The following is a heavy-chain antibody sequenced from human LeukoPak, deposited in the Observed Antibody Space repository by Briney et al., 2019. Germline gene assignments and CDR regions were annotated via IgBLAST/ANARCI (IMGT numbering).Heavy chain of an antibody. V-gene: IGHV4-4*08. CDR2: THINGNI. J-gene: IGHJ3*02. D-gene: IGHD6-19*01. Sequence: SETLSLTCTVCGGSIRGCFWSWMRRSPGRGLEGIGHTHINGNIRYNTPLNSPVTIPLDTSKMQSSLTLDSATAADTAVYYRARHIGTGWYWAFDIWGQGTLVTVSS. CDR3: ARHIGTGWYWAFDI. CDR1: GGSIRGCF.